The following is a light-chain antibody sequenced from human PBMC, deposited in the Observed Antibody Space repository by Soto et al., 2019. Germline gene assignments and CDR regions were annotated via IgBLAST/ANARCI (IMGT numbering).Light chain of an antibody. J-gene: IGLJ1*01. Sequence: QSVLTQPPSVSGAPGQRLTLSCTGSSSNIGAGYDVHWYQQLPGAAPKVVIYGNTNRPSGVPDRFSGSKSGPSASLVITGLQAEDEADYYCLSYDSSLSGYVFGTGTKVTV. CDR3: LSYDSSLSGYV. CDR1: SSNIGAGYD. CDR2: GNT. V-gene: IGLV1-40*01.